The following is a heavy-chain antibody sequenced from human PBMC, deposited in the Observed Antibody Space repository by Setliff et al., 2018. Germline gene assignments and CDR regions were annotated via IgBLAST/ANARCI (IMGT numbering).Heavy chain of an antibody. CDR3: ARHATYYYGSGNLPFDH. CDR1: GGSVGSDFSY. V-gene: IGHV4-61*09. Sequence: ASETLSLTCTVSGGSVGSDFSYWTWIRQPAGKGLEWIGQIYTSWSTNYNPSLKSRVTISLDASRNQFSLELSSVTAADTAVYYCARHATYYYGSGNLPFDHWAQGSLVTVSS. D-gene: IGHD3-10*01. J-gene: IGHJ4*02. CDR2: IYTSWST.